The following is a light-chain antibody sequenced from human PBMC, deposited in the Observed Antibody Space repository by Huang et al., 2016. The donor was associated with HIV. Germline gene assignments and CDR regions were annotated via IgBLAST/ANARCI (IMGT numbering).Light chain of an antibody. J-gene: IGKJ5*01. CDR1: QSVGNN. Sequence: EIVMTQSPATLSVSPGERATLSCRASQSVGNNLAWYQQSPGQAPRLLIYVASPRATGIPARFSGSGSGTEFTLTISSLQSEDFAVYYCQQYDNWPPNTFGQGTRLDIK. V-gene: IGKV3-15*01. CDR2: VAS. CDR3: QQYDNWPPNT.